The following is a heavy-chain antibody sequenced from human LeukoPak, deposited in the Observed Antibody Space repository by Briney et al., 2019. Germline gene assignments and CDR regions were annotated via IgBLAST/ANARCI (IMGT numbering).Heavy chain of an antibody. CDR2: IKQDGSEK. D-gene: IGHD3-10*01. CDR3: ARDIIGYSGSGRDY. Sequence: PGGSLRLSCAASGFSFSSYWMNWVRQAPGKGLGWVANIKQDGSEKYYVDSVKGRFTISRDNAKNSLYLQMNSLRAEDTAVYYCARDIIGYSGSGRDYWGQGTLVTVSS. CDR1: GFSFSSYW. V-gene: IGHV3-7*01. J-gene: IGHJ4*02.